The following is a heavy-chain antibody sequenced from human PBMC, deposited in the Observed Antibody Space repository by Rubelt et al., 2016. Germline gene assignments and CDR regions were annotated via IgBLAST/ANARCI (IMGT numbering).Heavy chain of an antibody. CDR3: AREGSSWDMDQ. Sequence: EVQLVESGGGVVRPGGSLRLSCAASGFTFIDHGMSWVRQGPGKGLEWVANIKQDESEKNYVDTVKGRFTISRDNAKNSLYLQMNSLRAEDTAVYYCAREGSSWDMDQWGQGTRVTVSS. J-gene: IGHJ4*02. V-gene: IGHV3-7*01. D-gene: IGHD6-13*01. CDR2: IKQDESEK. CDR1: GFTFIDHG.